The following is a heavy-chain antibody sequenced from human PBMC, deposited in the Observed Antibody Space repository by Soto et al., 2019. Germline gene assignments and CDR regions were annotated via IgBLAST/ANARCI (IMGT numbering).Heavy chain of an antibody. V-gene: IGHV1-69*04. CDR3: ARDLDRPRDGYNLWYY. Sequence: EASVKVSCKASGGTFSSYTISWVRQAPGQGLEWMGRIIPILGIANYAQKFQGRVTITADKSTSTAYMELSSLRSEDTAVYYCARDLDRPRDGYNLWYYWGQGTLVTVSS. D-gene: IGHD5-12*01. J-gene: IGHJ4*02. CDR1: GGTFSSYT. CDR2: IIPILGIA.